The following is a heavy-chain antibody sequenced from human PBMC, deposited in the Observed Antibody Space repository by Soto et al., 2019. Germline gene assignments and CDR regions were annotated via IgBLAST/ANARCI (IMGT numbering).Heavy chain of an antibody. CDR3: ASSSGSGYYALSY. Sequence: QVQLVQSGAEVKKPGASVKVSCKASGYTFTNYGISWVRQAPGQGLERMGWISAYNDNPNYAQKLPGRVTMTTATSTSTAYMDLRSLRSADTAVYYCASSSGSGYYALSYWGQGTLVTVSS. D-gene: IGHD3-22*01. CDR2: ISAYNDNP. CDR1: GYTFTNYG. J-gene: IGHJ4*02. V-gene: IGHV1-18*01.